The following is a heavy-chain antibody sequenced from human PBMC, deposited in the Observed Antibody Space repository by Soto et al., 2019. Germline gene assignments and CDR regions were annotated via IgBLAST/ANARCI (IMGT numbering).Heavy chain of an antibody. V-gene: IGHV3-23*01. J-gene: IGHJ4*02. CDR3: GGPDFDY. CDR1: GFTFSSQP. CDR2: IAESGGGA. Sequence: PGGSQRLSCAASGFTFSSQPMSWVRQAPGKGLEWVAAIAESGGGAAYVGSVEGRFTISRDNVKNMLYLQINSLRVEDTAVYYCGGPDFDYWGQGTLVTFTS.